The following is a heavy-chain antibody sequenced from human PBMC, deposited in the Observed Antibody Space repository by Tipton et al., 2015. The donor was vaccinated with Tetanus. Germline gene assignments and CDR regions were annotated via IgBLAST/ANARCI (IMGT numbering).Heavy chain of an antibody. D-gene: IGHD3-16*02. V-gene: IGHV1-18*01. CDR1: GYTFTSYG. Sequence: QLVQSGAEVKKPGASVKVSCKASGYTFTSYGISWVRQAPGQGLEWMGWISAYNGNTNYAQKLQGRVTMTTDTSTSTAYMELRDLKSDDAAVYYCAREVSMADFDYVWGTYRPLGYWGQGTLVTVSS. J-gene: IGHJ4*01. CDR3: AREVSMADFDYVWGTYRPLGY. CDR2: ISAYNGNT.